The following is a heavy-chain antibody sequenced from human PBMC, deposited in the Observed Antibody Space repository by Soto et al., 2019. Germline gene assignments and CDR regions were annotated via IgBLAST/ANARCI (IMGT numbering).Heavy chain of an antibody. D-gene: IGHD2-8*02. CDR1: GDYVSSGSYY. CDR2: IFYSGST. Sequence: SETLSLTCTVSGDYVSSGSYYWSWIRQPPGKGLEWIGYIFYSGSTNYKPSLKSRVTISVDTSKNQFSLKLSSLTAADTAVYYCAREGVVYETEDYAGYGMVVWGQGTTVTVSS. V-gene: IGHV4-61*01. CDR3: AREGVVYETEDYAGYGMVV. J-gene: IGHJ6*02.